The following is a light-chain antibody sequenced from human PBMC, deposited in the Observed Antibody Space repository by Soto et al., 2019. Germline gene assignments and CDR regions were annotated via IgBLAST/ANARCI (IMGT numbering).Light chain of an antibody. CDR2: KAS. J-gene: IGKJ1*01. V-gene: IGKV1-5*03. CDR1: QTISSW. CDR3: QNYNSYSEA. Sequence: DIQITQSPSTLSGSVGDRVTITCRASQTISSWLAWYQQKPGKAPKLLIYKASTLKSGVPSRFSGSGSGTEFTLTISSLQPDDFATYYCQNYNSYSEAFGQGTKVDI.